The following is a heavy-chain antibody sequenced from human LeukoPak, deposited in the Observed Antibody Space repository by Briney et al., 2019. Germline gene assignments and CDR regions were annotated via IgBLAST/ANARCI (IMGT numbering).Heavy chain of an antibody. D-gene: IGHD3-16*02. CDR2: INHSGST. Sequence: SETLSLTCAVYGGSFSGYYWSWIRQPPVKGLEWIGEINHSGSTNYNPSLKSRVTISVDTSKNQFSLKLSSVTAADTAVYYCARGRAADYVWGSYRLQYFDYWGQGTLVTVSS. V-gene: IGHV4-34*01. J-gene: IGHJ4*02. CDR3: ARGRAADYVWGSYRLQYFDY. CDR1: GGSFSGYY.